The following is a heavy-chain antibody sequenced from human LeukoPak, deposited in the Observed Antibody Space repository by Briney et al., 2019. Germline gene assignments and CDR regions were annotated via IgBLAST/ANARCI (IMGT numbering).Heavy chain of an antibody. D-gene: IGHD4-17*01. CDR1: GFTFSSYE. J-gene: IGHJ4*02. CDR2: ISSSGSTI. CDR3: ARGGDDYGDYGAGFDY. Sequence: PGGFLRLSCAASGFTFSSYEMNWVRQAPGKGLEWVSYISSSGSTIYYADSVKGRFTISRDNAKNSLYLQMNSLRAEDTAVYYCARGGDDYGDYGAGFDYWGQGTLVTVSS. V-gene: IGHV3-48*03.